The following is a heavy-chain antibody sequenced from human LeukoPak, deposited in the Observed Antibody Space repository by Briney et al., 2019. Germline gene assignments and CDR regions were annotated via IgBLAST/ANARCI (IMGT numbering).Heavy chain of an antibody. V-gene: IGHV4-4*07. CDR2: IYTSGST. Sequence: SETLSLTCTVSGGSISSYYWSWIRQPAGKGLEWIGRIYTSGSTNYNPSLKSRVTMSVDTSKNQFSLKLSSVTAADTAVYYCARNSRRLHPADYFDYWGQGTLVTVSS. J-gene: IGHJ4*02. CDR3: ARNSRRLHPADYFDY. CDR1: GGSISSYY. D-gene: IGHD5-24*01.